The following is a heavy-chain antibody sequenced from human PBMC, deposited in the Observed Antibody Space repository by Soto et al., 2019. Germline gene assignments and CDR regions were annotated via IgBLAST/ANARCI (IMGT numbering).Heavy chain of an antibody. CDR2: IIPIFGTA. D-gene: IGHD2-2*01. V-gene: IGHV1-69*13. Sequence: SVKVSCKASGGTFSSYAISWVRQAPGQGLEWMGGIIPIFGTANYAQKFQGRVTITADESTSTAYMELSSLRSEDTAVYYCASSPLLYCSSTSCSDYYYYGMDVWGQGTTVTVSS. J-gene: IGHJ6*02. CDR3: ASSPLLYCSSTSCSDYYYYGMDV. CDR1: GGTFSSYA.